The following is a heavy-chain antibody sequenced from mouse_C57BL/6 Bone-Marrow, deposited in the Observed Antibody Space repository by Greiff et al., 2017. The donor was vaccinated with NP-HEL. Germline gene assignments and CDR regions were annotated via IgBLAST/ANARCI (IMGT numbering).Heavy chain of an antibody. V-gene: IGHV5-17*01. Sequence: EVQLQESGGGLVKPGGSLKLSCAASGFTFSDYGMHWVRQAPEKGLEWVAYISSGSSTIYYADTVKGRFTISRDNAKNTLFLQMTSLRSEATAMYYCARGGTGTAWFAYWGQGTLVTVSA. J-gene: IGHJ3*01. CDR2: ISSGSSTI. D-gene: IGHD4-1*01. CDR3: ARGGTGTAWFAY. CDR1: GFTFSDYG.